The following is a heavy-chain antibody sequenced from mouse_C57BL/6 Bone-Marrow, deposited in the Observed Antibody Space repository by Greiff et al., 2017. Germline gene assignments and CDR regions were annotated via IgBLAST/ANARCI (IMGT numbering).Heavy chain of an antibody. Sequence: EVKLVESGPGMVKPSQSLSLTCTVTGYSITSGYDWHWIRHFPGNKLEWMGYISYSGSTNYNPSLKSRISITHDTSKNHFFLKLNSVTTEDTATYYCARANWGTWYFDVWGTGTTGTVSS. V-gene: IGHV3-1*01. J-gene: IGHJ1*03. CDR2: ISYSGST. CDR1: GYSITSGYD. D-gene: IGHD4-1*01. CDR3: ARANWGTWYFDV.